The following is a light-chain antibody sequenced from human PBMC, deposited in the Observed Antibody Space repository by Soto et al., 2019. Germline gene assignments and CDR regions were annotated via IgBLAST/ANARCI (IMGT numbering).Light chain of an antibody. J-gene: IGKJ4*01. V-gene: IGKV1-17*01. Sequence: DIPMTQSPSSLSASLGDRVTITCRASQGISNDVCLYQHKPGKAPKRRIYAASSLQSGVPSRFSGSGSGTEFTLTISSLQPEDVATYYCQKYNSAPLTFGGGTKVDI. CDR3: QKYNSAPLT. CDR2: AAS. CDR1: QGISND.